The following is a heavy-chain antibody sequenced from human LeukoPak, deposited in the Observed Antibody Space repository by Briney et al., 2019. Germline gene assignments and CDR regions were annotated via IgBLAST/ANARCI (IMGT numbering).Heavy chain of an antibody. CDR2: IRSKAYGGTT. V-gene: IGHV3-49*04. CDR1: GFTFGDYA. Sequence: GSLRLSCTAPGFTFGDYAMSWVRQAPGKGLEWVGFIRSKAYGGTTEYAASVKGRLTISRDDSKSIAYLQMNSLKTEDTALYYCSRNYYGDSGGFFDYWGQGTLVTVSS. J-gene: IGHJ4*02. CDR3: SRNYYGDSGGFFDY. D-gene: IGHD4-17*01.